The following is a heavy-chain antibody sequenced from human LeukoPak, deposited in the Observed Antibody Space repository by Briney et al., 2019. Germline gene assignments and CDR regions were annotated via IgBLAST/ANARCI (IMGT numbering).Heavy chain of an antibody. V-gene: IGHV3-53*05. D-gene: IGHD2-2*01. J-gene: IGHJ3*02. CDR3: ARATIVVQAFDI. CDR2: IYPGGST. CDR1: GFTVSSNY. Sequence: GGSLRLSCAASGFTVSSNYMSWVRQAPGKGPECVSVIYPGGSTYYADSVKGRFTISRDNSKNTLYLQMNSLRAEDTAVYYCARATIVVQAFDIWGQGTMVTVSS.